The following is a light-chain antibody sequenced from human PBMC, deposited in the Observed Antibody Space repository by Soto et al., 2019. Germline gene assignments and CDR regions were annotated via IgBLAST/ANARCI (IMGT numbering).Light chain of an antibody. Sequence: DIPMTQSPSSLSASIGDRVTITCRASQSIRNYLNWYQQKPGKAPKLLINAASSLQSGVPSRFSGSGSGTDFTLTISSLQPEDFATYYCQQTYSTPLTFGGGTKVDI. CDR1: QSIRNY. V-gene: IGKV1-39*01. J-gene: IGKJ4*01. CDR3: QQTYSTPLT. CDR2: AAS.